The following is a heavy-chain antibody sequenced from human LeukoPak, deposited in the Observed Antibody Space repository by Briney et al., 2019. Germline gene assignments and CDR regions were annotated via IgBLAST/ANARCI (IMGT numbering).Heavy chain of an antibody. CDR3: ARGGFNYYDSSGSTYFDY. CDR1: GFTFSSYA. CDR2: ISGSGGST. V-gene: IGHV3-23*01. D-gene: IGHD3-22*01. J-gene: IGHJ4*02. Sequence: PGGSLRLSCAASGFTFSSYAMSWVRQAPGKGLEWVSAISGSGGSTYYADSVKGRFTISRDNSKNTLYLQMNSLRAEDTAVYYCARGGFNYYDSSGSTYFDYWGQGTLVTVSS.